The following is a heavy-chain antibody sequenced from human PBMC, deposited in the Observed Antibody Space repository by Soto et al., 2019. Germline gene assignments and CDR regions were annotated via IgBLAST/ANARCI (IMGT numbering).Heavy chain of an antibody. CDR1: GYTFTYYA. Sequence: GASVKVSCKASGYTFTYYAVYWVRQAPGQGLECMGWINAYNGNTNYAQKFHARVIMTTDTSTTTAFMELRSLTSDDTAVYYCARGAPGYSSGDFYYYGMDVWGQGTTVTVSS. CDR2: INAYNGNT. D-gene: IGHD6-19*01. J-gene: IGHJ6*02. V-gene: IGHV1-18*01. CDR3: ARGAPGYSSGDFYYYGMDV.